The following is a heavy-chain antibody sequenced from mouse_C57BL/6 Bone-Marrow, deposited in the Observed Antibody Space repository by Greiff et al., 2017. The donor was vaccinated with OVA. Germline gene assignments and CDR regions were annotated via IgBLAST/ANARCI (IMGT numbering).Heavy chain of an antibody. CDR2: ISNLAYSI. Sequence: EVKVEESGGGLVQPGGSLKLSCAASGFTFSDYGMAWVRQAPRKGPEWVAFISNLAYSIYYADTVTGRFTITRENAKNTLYLEMSSLRSEDTAMYYWASLGSSYVGFAYWGQGTLVTVSA. J-gene: IGHJ3*01. V-gene: IGHV5-15*04. D-gene: IGHD1-1*01. CDR1: GFTFSDYG. CDR3: ASLGSSYVGFAY.